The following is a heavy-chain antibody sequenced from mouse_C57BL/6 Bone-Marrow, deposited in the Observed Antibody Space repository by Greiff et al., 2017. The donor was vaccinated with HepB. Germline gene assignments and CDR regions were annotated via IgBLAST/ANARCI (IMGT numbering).Heavy chain of an antibody. D-gene: IGHD3-3*01. Sequence: EVKVVDSGGGLVKPGGSLKLSCAASGFTFSSYAMSWVRQTPEKRLEWVATISDGGSYTYYPDNVKGRFTISRDNAKNNLYLQMSHLKSEDTAMYYCARVRDGAMDYWGQGTSVTVSS. V-gene: IGHV5-4*03. CDR3: ARVRDGAMDY. CDR2: ISDGGSYT. J-gene: IGHJ4*01. CDR1: GFTFSSYA.